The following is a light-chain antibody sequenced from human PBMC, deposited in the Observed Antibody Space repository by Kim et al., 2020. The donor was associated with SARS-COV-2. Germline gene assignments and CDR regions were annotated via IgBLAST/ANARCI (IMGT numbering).Light chain of an antibody. Sequence: QSALTQPASVSGSPGQSITISCAGTNSDIGSYNLVSWYQQRPGKAPKLMIYEVTKRPSGVSNRFSGSRSGNTASLTISGLQAEDEGDYYCCSHASGSNWVFGGGTKVTVL. CDR3: CSHASGSNWV. CDR1: NSDIGSYNL. CDR2: EVT. V-gene: IGLV2-23*02. J-gene: IGLJ3*02.